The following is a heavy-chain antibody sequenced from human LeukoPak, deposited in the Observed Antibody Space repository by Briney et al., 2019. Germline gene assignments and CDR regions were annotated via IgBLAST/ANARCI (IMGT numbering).Heavy chain of an antibody. Sequence: GGSLRLSCAASGFTFSSYAMSWVRQAPGKGLEWVSAISGSGGSTYYADSVKGRFTISRDNSKNTLYLQMNSLRAEDTAVYYCAKDPHVLLWFGELLPDFDYWGQGTLVTVPS. CDR3: AKDPHVLLWFGELLPDFDY. CDR1: GFTFSSYA. J-gene: IGHJ4*02. D-gene: IGHD3-10*01. V-gene: IGHV3-23*01. CDR2: ISGSGGST.